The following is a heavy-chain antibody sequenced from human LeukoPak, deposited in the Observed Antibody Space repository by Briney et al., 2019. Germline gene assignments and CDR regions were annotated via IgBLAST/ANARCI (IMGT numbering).Heavy chain of an antibody. CDR3: ARWLGWDIVLMVYALDY. V-gene: IGHV1-2*02. D-gene: IGHD2-8*01. CDR1: GYTFTGYY. J-gene: IGHJ4*02. Sequence: ASVKVSCKASGYTFTGYYMHWVRQAPGQGLEWMGWINPNSGGTNYAQKFQGRVTMTRDTSISTAYMELCRLRSDDTAVYYCARWLGWDIVLMVYALDYWGQGTLVTVSS. CDR2: INPNSGGT.